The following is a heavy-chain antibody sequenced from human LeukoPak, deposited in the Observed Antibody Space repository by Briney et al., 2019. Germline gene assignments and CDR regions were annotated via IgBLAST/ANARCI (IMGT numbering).Heavy chain of an antibody. V-gene: IGHV1-8*01. D-gene: IGHD6-13*01. CDR1: GYTFTSYD. CDR2: MNPNSGNT. CDR3: ARCSFWGYSSSWDFGY. J-gene: IGHJ4*02. Sequence: PGASVKVSCKASGYTFTSYDINWVRQATGQGLEWMGRMNPNSGNTGYAQKFQGRVTMTRNNSISTAYMELSSLRTEDTAVYYCARCSFWGYSSSWDFGYWGQGTLVTVSS.